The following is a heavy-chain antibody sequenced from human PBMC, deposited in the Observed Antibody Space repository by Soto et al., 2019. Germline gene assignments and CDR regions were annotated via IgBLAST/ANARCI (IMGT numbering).Heavy chain of an antibody. CDR3: ARGDIVVVPAANDDIVATIPLQEIAF. CDR2: ISAYNGNT. Sequence: ASVKVSCKASGYTFTSYGISWVRQAPGQGLEWMGWISAYNGNTNYAQKLQGRVTMTTDTSTSTAYMELRSLRSDDTAVYYCARGDIVVVPAANDDIVATIPLQEIAFWGQGSLVTVSS. D-gene: IGHD2-2*01. V-gene: IGHV1-18*01. J-gene: IGHJ1*01. CDR1: GYTFTSYG.